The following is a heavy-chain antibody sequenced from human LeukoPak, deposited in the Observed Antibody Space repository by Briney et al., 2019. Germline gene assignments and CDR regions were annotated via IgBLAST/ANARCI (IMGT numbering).Heavy chain of an antibody. J-gene: IGHJ4*02. V-gene: IGHV3-7*03. CDR1: GFTFSTYW. Sequence: GGSLRLSCAASGFTFSTYWMSWVRQAPGKGLELVANIKQDGSEKYYVDSVKGRFTISRDNAKNSLYLQMNSLRAEDTAVYYCARDIAVAGYDYWGQGTLVTVSS. D-gene: IGHD6-19*01. CDR2: IKQDGSEK. CDR3: ARDIAVAGYDY.